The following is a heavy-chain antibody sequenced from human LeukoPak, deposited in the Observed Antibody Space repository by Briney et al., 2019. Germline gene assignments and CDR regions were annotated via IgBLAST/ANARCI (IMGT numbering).Heavy chain of an antibody. Sequence: SETLSLTCAVYGGSFSGYYWSWIRQPPGKGLEWIGEVNHSGRTNYNPSVESRVTISVDTSKNQFSLKLSSVTAADAAVYYCASHMMTFGGHILHNFDYWGQGTLVTVSS. D-gene: IGHD3-16*01. CDR3: ASHMMTFGGHILHNFDY. CDR1: GGSFSGYY. J-gene: IGHJ4*02. V-gene: IGHV4-34*01. CDR2: VNHSGRT.